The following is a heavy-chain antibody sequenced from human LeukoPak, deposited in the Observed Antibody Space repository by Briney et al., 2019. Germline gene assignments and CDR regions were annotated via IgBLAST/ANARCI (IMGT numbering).Heavy chain of an antibody. CDR3: ARSLPDQDYSSSYFDY. D-gene: IGHD6-6*01. J-gene: IGHJ4*02. CDR2: IYTSGST. V-gene: IGHV4-61*02. Sequence: SETLSLTCTVSGGSISSSSYYWSWIRQPAGKGLEWIGRIYTSGSTTYNPSLKSRVTISGDTSENQFSLKLSSVTAADTAVYYCARSLPDQDYSSSYFDYWGQGTLVTVSS. CDR1: GGSISSSSYY.